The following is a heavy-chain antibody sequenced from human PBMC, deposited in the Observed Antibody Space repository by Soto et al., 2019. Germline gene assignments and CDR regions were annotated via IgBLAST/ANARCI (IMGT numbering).Heavy chain of an antibody. J-gene: IGHJ5*02. CDR1: GGTFSSYA. CDR2: IIPIFGTA. Sequence: ASVKVSFKASGGTFSSYAISWVRQAPGQGLEWMGGIIPIFGTANYAQKFQGRVTITADESTSTAYMELSSLRSEDTAVYYCARSITGTTSWFDPWGQGTLVTVSS. D-gene: IGHD1-7*01. CDR3: ARSITGTTSWFDP. V-gene: IGHV1-69*13.